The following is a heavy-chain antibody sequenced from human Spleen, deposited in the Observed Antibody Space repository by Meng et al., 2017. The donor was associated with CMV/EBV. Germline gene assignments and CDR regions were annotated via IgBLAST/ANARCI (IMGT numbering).Heavy chain of an antibody. D-gene: IGHD5-18*01. Sequence: SGYTFIGYYMHWVRQAPGQGLEWMGWINSNSGGTNYAQKFQDRVTMTRHTSISTAYMELSRLRSDDTAVYYCARGDVGGYSYGPYLDYWGQGTLVTVSS. J-gene: IGHJ4*02. CDR1: GYTFIGYY. V-gene: IGHV1-2*02. CDR2: INSNSGGT. CDR3: ARGDVGGYSYGPYLDY.